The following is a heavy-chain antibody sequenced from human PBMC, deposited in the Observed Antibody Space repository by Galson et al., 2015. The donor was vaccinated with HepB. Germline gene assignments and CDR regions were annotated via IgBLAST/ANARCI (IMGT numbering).Heavy chain of an antibody. CDR3: ARVRGYCSSTSCAPFDP. Sequence: SVKVSCKASGGTFSSYAISWVRQAPGQGLEWMGGIIPIFGTANYAQKFQGRVTITADESTSTAYMELSSLRSEDTAVYYCARVRGYCSSTSCAPFDPWGQGTLVTVSS. CDR2: IIPIFGTA. V-gene: IGHV1-69*13. J-gene: IGHJ5*02. D-gene: IGHD2-2*01. CDR1: GGTFSSYA.